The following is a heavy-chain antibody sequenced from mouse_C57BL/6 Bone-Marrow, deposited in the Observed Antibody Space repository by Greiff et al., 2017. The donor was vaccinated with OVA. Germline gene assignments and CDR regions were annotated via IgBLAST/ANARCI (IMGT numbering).Heavy chain of an antibody. J-gene: IGHJ4*01. CDR2: IDPSDSYT. D-gene: IGHD1-1*01. Sequence: SGAELVMPGASVKLSCKASGYTFTSYWMHWVKQRPGQGLEWIGEIDPSDSYTNYNQKFKGKSTLTVDKSSSTAYMQLSSLTSEDSAVYYCARGFITTVVGDYYAMDYWGQGTSVTVSS. CDR3: ARGFITTVVGDYYAMDY. CDR1: GYTFTSYW. V-gene: IGHV1-69*01.